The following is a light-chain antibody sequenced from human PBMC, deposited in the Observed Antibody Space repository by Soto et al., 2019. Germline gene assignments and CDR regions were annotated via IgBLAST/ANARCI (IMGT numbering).Light chain of an antibody. CDR3: ASFRSGTILV. CDR1: RSDIGDSNF. J-gene: IGLJ1*01. V-gene: IGLV2-14*01. CDR2: EVN. Sequence: QSALTQPASVSGSPGQSVTISCTGPRSDIGDSNFISWYQHSPGNAPRLLIYEVNNRPSGVSRRFSGSKAGNTASLTISGLLEDDEADYFCASFRSGTILVFGSGTKVTVL.